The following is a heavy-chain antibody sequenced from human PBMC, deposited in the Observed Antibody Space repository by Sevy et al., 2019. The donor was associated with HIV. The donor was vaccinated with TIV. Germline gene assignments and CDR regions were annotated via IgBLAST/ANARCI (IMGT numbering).Heavy chain of an antibody. V-gene: IGHV3-11*01. CDR2: ISSSGSTI. D-gene: IGHD3-3*01. CDR1: GFTFSDYY. J-gene: IGHJ4*02. Sequence: GGSLRLSCAASGFTFSDYYMSWIRQAPGKGLEWVSYISSSGSTIYYADSVKGRFTISRDNAKNSLYLQMNSLRAEDTAVYYCARNSVEEYDFWSGYYRGLYYFDYWGQGTLVTVSS. CDR3: ARNSVEEYDFWSGYYRGLYYFDY.